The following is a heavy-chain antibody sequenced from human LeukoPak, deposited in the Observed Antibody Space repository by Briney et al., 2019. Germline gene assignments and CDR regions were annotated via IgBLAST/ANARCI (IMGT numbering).Heavy chain of an antibody. CDR1: GGSIDTDSYY. Sequence: SETLSLTCSVSGGSIDTDSYYWAWIRQSPGKGLEWVGSIYYSGSTYYNPSLKSRVTISVDTSKNQFFLRLRSVTAGDTSVFYCASHGGPRSFDYWGQGTLVTVSS. D-gene: IGHD3-16*01. CDR2: IYYSGST. CDR3: ASHGGPRSFDY. J-gene: IGHJ4*02. V-gene: IGHV4-39*01.